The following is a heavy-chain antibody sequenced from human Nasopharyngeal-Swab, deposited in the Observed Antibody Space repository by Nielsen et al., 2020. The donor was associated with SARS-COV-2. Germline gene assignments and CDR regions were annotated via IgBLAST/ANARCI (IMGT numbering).Heavy chain of an antibody. CDR2: ISGSGGST. CDR3: AKVFRGILTGYYFDY. V-gene: IGHV3-23*01. J-gene: IGHJ4*02. D-gene: IGHD3-9*01. CDR1: GFTFSSYA. Sequence: GGSLRLSCAASGFTFSSYAMSWVRQAPGKGLEWVSAISGSGGSTYYADSVKGRFTISRDNSKNTLYLQMNSLRAEDTAVYYCAKVFRGILTGYYFDYWGQGTLVTVSS.